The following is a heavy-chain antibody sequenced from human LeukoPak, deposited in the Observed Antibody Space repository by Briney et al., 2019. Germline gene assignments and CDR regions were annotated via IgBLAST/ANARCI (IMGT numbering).Heavy chain of an antibody. V-gene: IGHV1-24*01. Sequence: GASVKVSCKVSGYTLTELSMHWVRRAPGKGLEWMGGFDPEDGETIYAQKFQGRVTMTEDTSTDTAYMELSSLRSEDTAVYYCAADSSGYYLFDYWGQGTLVTVSS. CDR3: AADSSGYYLFDY. CDR2: FDPEDGET. D-gene: IGHD3-22*01. CDR1: GYTLTELS. J-gene: IGHJ4*02.